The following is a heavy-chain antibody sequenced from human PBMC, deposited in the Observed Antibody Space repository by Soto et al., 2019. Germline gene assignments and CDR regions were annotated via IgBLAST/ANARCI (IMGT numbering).Heavy chain of an antibody. J-gene: IGHJ4*02. CDR3: AKGAVQDLWSGYYTLFDY. D-gene: IGHD3-3*01. Sequence: QVQLVESGGGVVQPGRSLRLSCAASGFTFSTYGMHWVRQAPGKGLEWVAVISYDGKHKYYADSLKGRFTISRDNSKNTLYLQMNSLRAEDTDVYYCAKGAVQDLWSGYYTLFDYWGQGTLVTVSS. V-gene: IGHV3-30*18. CDR2: ISYDGKHK. CDR1: GFTFSTYG.